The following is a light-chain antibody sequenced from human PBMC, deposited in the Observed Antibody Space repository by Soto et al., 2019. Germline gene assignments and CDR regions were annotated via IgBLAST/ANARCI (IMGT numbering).Light chain of an antibody. CDR3: QKYNSAPWK. CDR1: QGISNY. CDR2: VAS. J-gene: IGKJ1*01. V-gene: IGKV1-27*01. Sequence: DIQMTQSPSSLSASVGDRVTITCRASQGISNYLAWYQQQPGKVPKLLIYVASTLQSGVPAGFSGSGSGTDFTLPISSLQPEDVGTYYCQKYNSAPWKFGQGNKVEIK.